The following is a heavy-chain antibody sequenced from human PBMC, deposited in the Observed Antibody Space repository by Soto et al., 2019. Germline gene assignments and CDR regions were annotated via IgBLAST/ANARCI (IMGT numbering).Heavy chain of an antibody. CDR3: ARAKRWLQLSPNIYYFDY. CDR2: IIPIFGTA. D-gene: IGHD5-12*01. J-gene: IGHJ4*02. Sequence: GASVKVSCKASGGTFSSYAISWVRQAPGQGLEWMGGIIPIFGTANYAQKFQGRVTITADESTSTAYMELSSLRSEDTAVYYCARAKRWLQLSPNIYYFDYWGQGTLVTVSS. CDR1: GGTFSSYA. V-gene: IGHV1-69*13.